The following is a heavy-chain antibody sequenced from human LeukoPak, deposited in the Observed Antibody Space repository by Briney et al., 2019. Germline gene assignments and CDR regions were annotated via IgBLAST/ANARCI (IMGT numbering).Heavy chain of an antibody. J-gene: IGHJ1*01. CDR3: ARDEGDSSGYYPGL. D-gene: IGHD3-22*01. Sequence: PGRSLRLSCAASGFTLSNYGMHWVRQAPGKGLEWVAAIWHDGSRKYYAESVKGRFTISRDNARSTVYVQMDSLRAEDTAVYYCARDEGDSSGYYPGLWGQGTLVTVSS. CDR2: IWHDGSRK. CDR1: GFTLSNYG. V-gene: IGHV3-33*01.